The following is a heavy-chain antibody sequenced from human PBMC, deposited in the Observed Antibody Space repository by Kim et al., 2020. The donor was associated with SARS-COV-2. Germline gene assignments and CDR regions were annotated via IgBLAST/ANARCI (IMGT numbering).Heavy chain of an antibody. D-gene: IGHD2-21*02. CDR3: SREGDSLITNWFDP. CDR2: INHSGST. CDR1: GGSFSGYY. J-gene: IGHJ5*02. Sequence: SETLSLTCAVYGGSFSGYYWSWVRQPPGKGLEWVGEINHSGSTNYNPSLKSRVTISLDTSKNQFSLMLSSVMAADTAVYYFSREGDSLITNWFDPWGQGT. V-gene: IGHV4-34*01.